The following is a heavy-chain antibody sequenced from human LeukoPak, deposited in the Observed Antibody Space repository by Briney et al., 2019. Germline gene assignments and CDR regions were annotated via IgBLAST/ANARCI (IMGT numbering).Heavy chain of an antibody. D-gene: IGHD2-15*01. Sequence: PGRSLSLSCAASGFTFSSYGIHWVRQAPGKGLEWVAVISYDGRNKHYADSVKGRFTISRDYSKNTLYLQMNSLRAEDTAVYYCAKETCGVGSCNDEYFDFWARGTLDSVFS. CDR3: AKETCGVGSCNDEYFDF. J-gene: IGHJ4*02. CDR1: GFTFSSYG. CDR2: ISYDGRNK. V-gene: IGHV3-30*18.